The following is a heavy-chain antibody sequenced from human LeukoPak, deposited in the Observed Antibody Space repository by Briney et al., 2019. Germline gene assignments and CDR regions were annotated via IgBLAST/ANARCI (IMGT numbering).Heavy chain of an antibody. CDR1: GFTFSSYA. CDR3: AKDRAYYSDSSGYYLVRAYDY. V-gene: IGHV3-30*02. Sequence: GGSLRLSCAASGFTFSSYAMHWVRQAPGKGLEWVAFIRYDGSNKYYADSVKGRFTISRDNSKNTLYLQMNSLRAEDTAVYYCAKDRAYYSDSSGYYLVRAYDYWGQGTLVTVSS. J-gene: IGHJ4*02. D-gene: IGHD3-22*01. CDR2: IRYDGSNK.